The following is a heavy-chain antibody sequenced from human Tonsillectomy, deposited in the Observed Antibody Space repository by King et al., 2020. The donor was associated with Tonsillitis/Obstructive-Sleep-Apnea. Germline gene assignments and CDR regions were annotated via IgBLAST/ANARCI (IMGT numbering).Heavy chain of an antibody. Sequence: ITLKESGPALVKPTQTLTLTCTFSGFSLSTRGVGVGWIRQPPGKALEWLALIYWDDDNRYSPSLKSRLTITKDTSKNQVVLTMTNMAPVDTATYFYAHKGWIAGAYYYHYMDVWGKGTTVTVSS. CDR2: IYWDDDN. CDR3: AHKGWIAGAYYYHYMDV. J-gene: IGHJ6*03. D-gene: IGHD6-13*01. CDR1: GFSLSTRGVG. V-gene: IGHV2-5*02.